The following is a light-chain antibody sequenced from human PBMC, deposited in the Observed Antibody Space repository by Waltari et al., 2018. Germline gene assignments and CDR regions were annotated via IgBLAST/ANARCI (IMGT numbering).Light chain of an antibody. CDR2: RNN. CDR1: SSNIGNNY. Sequence: QSVLTQPPSASGTPGQRVTISCSGSSSNIGNNYVSWYQQLPGTAPKLLIYRNNQRPSGVPDRFSGSKSGTSASLAISGLRSEDEADYYCAVWDDSLSGRVFGGGTKVTVL. V-gene: IGLV1-47*01. J-gene: IGLJ3*02. CDR3: AVWDDSLSGRV.